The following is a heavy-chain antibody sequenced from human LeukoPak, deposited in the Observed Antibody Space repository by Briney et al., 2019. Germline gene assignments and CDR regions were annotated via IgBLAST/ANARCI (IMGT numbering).Heavy chain of an antibody. Sequence: GGSLRLSCAASGFTFSNYWIHWVRQVPGKGLVWVSRIDSDGTTTRYADSVKGRFTISRDNAKNAVYLQMNSLTAEDTAVYYCARHIYGAGSPTGGAFDVWGQGTMVTVSS. J-gene: IGHJ3*01. CDR1: GFTFSNYW. V-gene: IGHV3-74*01. D-gene: IGHD3-10*01. CDR3: ARHIYGAGSPTGGAFDV. CDR2: IDSDGTTT.